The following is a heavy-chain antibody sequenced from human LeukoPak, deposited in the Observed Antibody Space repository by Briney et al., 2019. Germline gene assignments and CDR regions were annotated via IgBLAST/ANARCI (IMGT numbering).Heavy chain of an antibody. CDR1: GFTFSSYG. Sequence: GRSLRLSCAASGFTFSSYGMHWVRQAPGKGLEWVAVISYDGSNKYYADSVKGRFTISRDNSKNTLYLQMNSLRAEDTAVYYCANAHDTASFGYWGQGTLVTVSS. CDR3: ANAHDTASFGY. D-gene: IGHD5-18*01. CDR2: ISYDGSNK. V-gene: IGHV3-30*18. J-gene: IGHJ4*02.